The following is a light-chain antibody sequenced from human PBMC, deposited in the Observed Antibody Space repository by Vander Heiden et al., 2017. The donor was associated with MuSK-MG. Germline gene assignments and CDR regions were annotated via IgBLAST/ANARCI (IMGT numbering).Light chain of an antibody. J-gene: IGKJ2*01. CDR3: QQEDNFPFT. V-gene: IGKV1-6*01. CDR2: SAS. CDR1: QDIRND. Sequence: AIQMTQSPSSLSASVGDRVTITCRASQDIRNDLGWYQQKPGRAPKLLIYSASILLSGVPSRFSGSGSGTDFTLTISSLQPEDFATYYCQQEDNFPFTFGQGTKLDIK.